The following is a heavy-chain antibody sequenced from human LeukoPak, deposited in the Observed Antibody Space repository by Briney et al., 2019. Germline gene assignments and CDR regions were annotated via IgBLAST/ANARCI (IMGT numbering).Heavy chain of an antibody. J-gene: IGHJ4*02. CDR2: ISSSSSYI. CDR1: GFTFSSYS. V-gene: IGHV3-21*01. CDR3: ARVRYSDSSVLTRKRSYYFDY. Sequence: GGSLRLSCAASGFTFSSYSMNWVRQAPGKGLEWVSSISSSSSYIYYADSVKGRFTISRDNAKNSLYLQMNSLRAEDTAVYYCARVRYSDSSVLTRKRSYYFDYWGQGTLVTVSS. D-gene: IGHD3-22*01.